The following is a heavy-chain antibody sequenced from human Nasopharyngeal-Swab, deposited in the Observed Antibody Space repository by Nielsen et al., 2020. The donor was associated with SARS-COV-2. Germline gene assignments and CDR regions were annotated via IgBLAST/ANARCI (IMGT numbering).Heavy chain of an antibody. CDR3: AKTNDRHSSSYYFDY. CDR1: GFTFSDYY. D-gene: IGHD6-6*01. Sequence: GESLKISCAASGFTFSDYYMSWIRQAPGKGLEWVSGISGSGGSTYYADSVKGRFTISRDSSKNTLYLQMNSLRAEDTAVYYCAKTNDRHSSSYYFDYWGQGALVTVSS. V-gene: IGHV3-23*01. J-gene: IGHJ4*02. CDR2: ISGSGGST.